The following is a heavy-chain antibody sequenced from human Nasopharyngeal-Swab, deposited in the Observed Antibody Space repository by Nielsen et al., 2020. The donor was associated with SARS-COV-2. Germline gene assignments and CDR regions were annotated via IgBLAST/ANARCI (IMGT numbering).Heavy chain of an antibody. CDR3: ARDRGYCSSTSCPGPKHAFDI. CDR1: GYTFTSYS. CDR2: INPSGGST. J-gene: IGHJ3*02. Sequence: ASVKVSCKASGYTFTSYSMHLVRQSPGQGLEWMGIINPSGGSTSYAQKFQGRVTMTRDTSTSTVYMEMSSLRSEDTAVYYCARDRGYCSSTSCPGPKHAFDIWGKGTMVTVSS. V-gene: IGHV1-46*01. D-gene: IGHD2-2*01.